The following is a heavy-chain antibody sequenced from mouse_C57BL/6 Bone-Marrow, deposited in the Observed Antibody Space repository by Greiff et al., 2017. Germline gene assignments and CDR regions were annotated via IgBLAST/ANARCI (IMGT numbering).Heavy chain of an antibody. D-gene: IGHD1-1*01. CDR1: GYTFTSYW. Sequence: QVQLQQPGAELVKPGASVKLSCKASGYTFTSYWMQWVKQRPGQGLEWIGEIDPSDSYTNYNQKFKGKATLTVDTSSSTAYMQLSSLTSEDSAVYYCARGDYYGSSWGTGTTVTVSS. J-gene: IGHJ1*03. CDR2: IDPSDSYT. CDR3: ARGDYYGSS. V-gene: IGHV1-50*01.